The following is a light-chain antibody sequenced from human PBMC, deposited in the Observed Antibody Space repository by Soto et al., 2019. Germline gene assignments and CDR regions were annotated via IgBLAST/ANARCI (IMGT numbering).Light chain of an antibody. CDR3: QTWGTGIRV. J-gene: IGLJ3*02. Sequence: QSVLTQSPSASASLGASVKLTCTLSSGHSSYAIAWHQQQPEKGPRYLMKLNSDGSHSNGDGIPDRFSGSSSGAERYLTIASLPSEDEADYYCQTWGTGIRVFGGGTKLTVL. CDR2: LNSDGSH. CDR1: SGHSSYA. V-gene: IGLV4-69*01.